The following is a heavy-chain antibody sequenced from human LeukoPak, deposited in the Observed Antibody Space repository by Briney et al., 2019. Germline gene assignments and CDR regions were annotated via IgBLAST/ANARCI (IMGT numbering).Heavy chain of an antibody. V-gene: IGHV1-69*13. CDR3: AGQLELVTGGY. D-gene: IGHD7-27*01. J-gene: IGHJ4*02. Sequence: GASVKVSCKASGYTFTSYYMHWVRQAPGQGLEWMGGIIPIFGTANYAQKFQGRVTITADESTSTAYMELSSLRSEDTAVYYCAGQLELVTGGYWGQGTLVTVSS. CDR1: GYTFTSYY. CDR2: IIPIFGTA.